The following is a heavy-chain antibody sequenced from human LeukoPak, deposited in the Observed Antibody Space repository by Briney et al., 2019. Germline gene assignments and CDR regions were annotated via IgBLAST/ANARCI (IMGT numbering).Heavy chain of an antibody. CDR3: ARRGYDSSGRGYAFDI. Sequence: SETLSLTCTVSGGSVSSYYWSWIRQPPGKGLEWIGYIYYSGSTNYNPSLKSRVTISVDTSKNQFSLTLSSVTAADTAVYYCARRGYDSSGRGYAFDIWGQGTMVTVSS. D-gene: IGHD3-22*01. CDR1: GGSVSSYY. J-gene: IGHJ3*02. V-gene: IGHV4-59*08. CDR2: IYYSGST.